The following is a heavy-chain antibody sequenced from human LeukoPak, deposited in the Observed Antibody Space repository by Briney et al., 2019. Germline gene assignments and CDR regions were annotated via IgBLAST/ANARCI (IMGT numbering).Heavy chain of an antibody. J-gene: IGHJ1*01. CDR1: GFHFNSYA. CDR2: ISGSGGST. CDR3: AKDCRYSGSYYFQH. Sequence: GSLKLSCAASGFHFNSYAMSWVRQAPGKGLEWVSAISGSGGSTYYADSVKGRFTISRDNSKNTLYLQMNSLRAEDTAVYYCAKDCRYSGSYYFQHWGQGTLVTVSS. D-gene: IGHD1-26*01. V-gene: IGHV3-23*01.